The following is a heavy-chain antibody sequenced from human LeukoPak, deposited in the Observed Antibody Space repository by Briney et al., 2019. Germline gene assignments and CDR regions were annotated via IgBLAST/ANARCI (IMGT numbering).Heavy chain of an antibody. D-gene: IGHD2-2*01. CDR2: ISSSGSSI. Sequence: RPGGSLRLSCAASGFTFSSYEMNWVRQAPGKGLEWVSYISSSGSSIYYAASVKGRFTISRDNAKNSLYLQMNSLKAENTAVYYGARKYCSSTSGLFDCWGQGTLVTVSS. J-gene: IGHJ4*02. CDR1: GFTFSSYE. CDR3: ARKYCSSTSGLFDC. V-gene: IGHV3-48*03.